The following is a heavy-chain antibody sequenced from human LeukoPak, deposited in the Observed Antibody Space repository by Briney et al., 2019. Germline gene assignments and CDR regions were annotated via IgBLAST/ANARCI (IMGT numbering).Heavy chain of an antibody. CDR2: IQQDGSEK. D-gene: IGHD1-26*01. J-gene: IGHJ4*02. CDR3: ARDKIVGATHFDY. V-gene: IGHV3-7*01. CDR1: GFTFSTYW. Sequence: GGSLRLSCAASGFTFSTYWMSWVRQAPGKGLEWVANIQQDGSEKYYVDSAKGRFTISRDNAKNSLYLQMNSLRAEDTAVYYCARDKIVGATHFDYWGQGTLVTVSS.